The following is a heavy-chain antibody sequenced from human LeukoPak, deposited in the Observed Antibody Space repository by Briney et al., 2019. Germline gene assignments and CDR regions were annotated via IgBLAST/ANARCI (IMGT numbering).Heavy chain of an antibody. Sequence: PGGSLRLSCAASGFTFSSYAMSWVRQAPGKGLEWVSSISSSSSYIYYADSVKGRFTISRDNAKNSLYLQMNSLRAEDTAVYYCAKDLRGIIEYSSSNDGYWGQGTLVTVSS. CDR1: GFTFSSYA. V-gene: IGHV3-21*01. CDR3: AKDLRGIIEYSSSNDGY. J-gene: IGHJ4*02. CDR2: ISSSSSYI. D-gene: IGHD6-6*01.